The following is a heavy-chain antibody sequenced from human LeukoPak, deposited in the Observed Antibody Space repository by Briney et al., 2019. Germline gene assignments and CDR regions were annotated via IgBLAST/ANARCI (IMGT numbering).Heavy chain of an antibody. V-gene: IGHV3-48*03. CDR2: ISSSGSTI. Sequence: GGSLRLSCAASGFTFSSYEMNWVRQAPGKGLEWVSYISSSGSTIYYADSVKGRFTISRDNAENSLYLQMNSLRAEDTAVYYCAKDLRRGYSGCDLDYWGQGTQVTVSS. J-gene: IGHJ4*02. CDR1: GFTFSSYE. D-gene: IGHD5-12*01. CDR3: AKDLRRGYSGCDLDY.